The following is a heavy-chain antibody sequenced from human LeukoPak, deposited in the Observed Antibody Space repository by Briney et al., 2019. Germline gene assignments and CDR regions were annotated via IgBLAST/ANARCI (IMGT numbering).Heavy chain of an antibody. CDR1: GFTFSSYS. Sequence: GGSLRLSCAASGFTFSSYSMNGVRQAPGKGLEWVSSISSSSSYIYYADSVKGRFTISRDSAKNSLYLQMNSLRAEDTAVYYCARAPLIYDFWSGYSGGYFDYWGQGTLVTVSS. J-gene: IGHJ4*02. D-gene: IGHD3-3*01. CDR2: ISSSSSYI. CDR3: ARAPLIYDFWSGYSGGYFDY. V-gene: IGHV3-21*01.